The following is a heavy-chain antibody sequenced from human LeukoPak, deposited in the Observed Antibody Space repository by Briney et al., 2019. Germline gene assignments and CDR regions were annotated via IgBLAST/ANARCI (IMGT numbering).Heavy chain of an antibody. CDR3: ARGGGHLDC. V-gene: IGHV3-7*03. Sequence: PGGSLRLSCAASGFSFSSYWMSWVRQAPGKGLEWVANIKQDGSDKYYLTSVRGRFTISRDNDKNSLFLQMNSLRVEDTAVYYCARGGGHLDCWGQGTLVTVSS. CDR2: IKQDGSDK. CDR1: GFSFSSYW. D-gene: IGHD4-23*01. J-gene: IGHJ4*02.